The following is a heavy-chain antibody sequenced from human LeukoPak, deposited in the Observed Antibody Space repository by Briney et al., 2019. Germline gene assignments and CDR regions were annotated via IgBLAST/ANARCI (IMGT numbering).Heavy chain of an antibody. V-gene: IGHV4-39*01. Sequence: SETLSLTCTVSGGSISSSSYYWGWIRQPPGKGLEWIGSIYYSGSTYYNPSLKSRVTISVDTSENQFSLKLSSVTAADTAVYYCARLVIRSSWFDYWGQGTLVTVSS. D-gene: IGHD6-13*01. CDR1: GGSISSSSYY. CDR3: ARLVIRSSWFDY. J-gene: IGHJ4*02. CDR2: IYYSGST.